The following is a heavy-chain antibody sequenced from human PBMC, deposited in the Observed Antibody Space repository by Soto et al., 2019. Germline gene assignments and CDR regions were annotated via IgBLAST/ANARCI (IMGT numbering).Heavy chain of an antibody. D-gene: IGHD2-8*01. CDR2: INPKSGGT. V-gene: IGHV1-2*04. J-gene: IGHJ6*02. CDR1: GYSFTDYH. Sequence: ASVKVSCKASGYSFTDYHIHWVRQAPGQGLEWLGRINPKSGGTSTAQKFQGWITMTTDTSISTASMELTRLTSDDAAIYYCARGDSTDCSNGVCSFFYNHDMDVWGQGTTVTVSS. CDR3: ARGDSTDCSNGVCSFFYNHDMDV.